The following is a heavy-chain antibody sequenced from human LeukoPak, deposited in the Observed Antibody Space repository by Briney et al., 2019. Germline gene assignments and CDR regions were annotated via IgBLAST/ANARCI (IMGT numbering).Heavy chain of an antibody. CDR2: IWNDGSHK. CDR1: GFIFNNYD. D-gene: IGHD5-12*01. CDR3: ARLSGYEKGYVFDI. J-gene: IGHJ3*02. Sequence: PGGSLRLSCAVSGFIFNNYDMHWVRQAPGRGLEWVAVIWNDGSHKYYADSVKGRFTISRDNSKNTLYLQMNSLRAEDTAVYYCARLSGYEKGYVFDIWGQGTMVTVSS. V-gene: IGHV3-33*08.